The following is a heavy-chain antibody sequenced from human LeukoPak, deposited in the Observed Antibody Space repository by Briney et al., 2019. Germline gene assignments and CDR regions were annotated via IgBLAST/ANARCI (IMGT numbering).Heavy chain of an antibody. CDR3: ASQPAPYCSGGSCYGYYYMDV. V-gene: IGHV1-69*06. J-gene: IGHJ6*03. Sequence: ASVKVSCKASGGTFSSYAISWVRQAPGQGLEWVGGIIPIFGTANYAQKFQGRVTITADKSTSTAYMELSSLRSEDTAVYYCASQPAPYCSGGSCYGYYYMDVWGKGTTVTVSS. D-gene: IGHD2-15*01. CDR1: GGTFSSYA. CDR2: IIPIFGTA.